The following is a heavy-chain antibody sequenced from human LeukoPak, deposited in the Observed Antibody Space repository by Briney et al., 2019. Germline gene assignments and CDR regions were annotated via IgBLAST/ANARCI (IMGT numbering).Heavy chain of an antibody. J-gene: IGHJ4*02. CDR2: INSDGSST. Sequence: PGGSLRLSCAASGFTFSSYWMHWVRQAPGKGLVWVSRINSDGSSTSYADSVKGRFTISRDNAKNTLYLQMNSLRADDTAVYYCVRGGRNRSSAGIFDYWGQGTLVTVSS. V-gene: IGHV3-74*01. D-gene: IGHD6-13*01. CDR1: GFTFSSYW. CDR3: VRGGRNRSSAGIFDY.